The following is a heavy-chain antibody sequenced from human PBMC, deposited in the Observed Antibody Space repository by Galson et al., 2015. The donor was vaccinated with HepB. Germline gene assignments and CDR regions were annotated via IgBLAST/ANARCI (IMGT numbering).Heavy chain of an antibody. V-gene: IGHV3-23*01. Sequence: SLRLSCAASGFTFSNSAMSGVRQAPGKGLEWVSTISDSGGDTYYADSVKGRFTISRDNSKDTLYLQMYSLRAEDTAVYYCAKYCRGGTCYGYYFDYWGQGTLVTVSS. CDR3: AKYCRGGTCYGYYFDY. CDR1: GFTFSNSA. J-gene: IGHJ4*02. CDR2: ISDSGGDT. D-gene: IGHD2-15*01.